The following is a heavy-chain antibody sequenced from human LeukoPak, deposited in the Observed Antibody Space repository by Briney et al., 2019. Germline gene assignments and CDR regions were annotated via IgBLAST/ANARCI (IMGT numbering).Heavy chain of an antibody. CDR1: GGSFSGYY. V-gene: IGHV4-34*01. D-gene: IGHD5-18*01. CDR2: INHSGST. CDR3: ASERGYSYARTYYYYGMDV. Sequence: PPETLSLTCAVYGGSFSGYYWSWIRQPPGKGLEWIGEINHSGSTNYNPSLKSRVTISVDTSKNQFSLKLSSVTAADTAVYYCASERGYSYARTYYYYGMDVWGQGTTVTVSS. J-gene: IGHJ6*02.